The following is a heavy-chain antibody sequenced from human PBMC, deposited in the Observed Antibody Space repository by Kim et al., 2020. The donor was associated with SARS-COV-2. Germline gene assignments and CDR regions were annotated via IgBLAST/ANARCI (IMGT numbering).Heavy chain of an antibody. CDR3: AREDGIPGAIKTNWPDP. CDR2: IDTNTGTP. Sequence: ASVKVSCKAFGYTFSKYGLNWVRQAPGQGLEWMGWIDTNTGTPAHAQGFRGRFVFSFDTSVSTAYLQISSLKAEDTAVYYCAREDGIPGAIKTNWPDPWGRGTLVTVSS. V-gene: IGHV7-4-1*02. J-gene: IGHJ5*02. D-gene: IGHD2-2*02. CDR1: GYTFSKYG.